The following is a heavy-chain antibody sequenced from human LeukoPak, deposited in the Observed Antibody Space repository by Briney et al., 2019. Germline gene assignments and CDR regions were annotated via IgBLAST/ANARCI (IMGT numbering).Heavy chain of an antibody. D-gene: IGHD3-10*01. CDR2: ISSSSSYI. CDR1: GFTFSSYS. V-gene: IGHV3-21*01. CDR3: ARLYGSGSYYSDY. J-gene: IGHJ4*02. Sequence: PGGSLRLSCAASGFTFSSYSMSWVRQAPGKGLEWVSSISSSSSYIYYADSVKGRFTISRDNAKNSLYLQMNSLRAEDTAVYYCARLYGSGSYYSDYWGQGTLVTVSS.